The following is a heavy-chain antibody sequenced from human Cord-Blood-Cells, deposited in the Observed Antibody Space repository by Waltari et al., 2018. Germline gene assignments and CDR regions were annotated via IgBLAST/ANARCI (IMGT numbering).Heavy chain of an antibody. J-gene: IGHJ4*02. CDR2: IYYSGST. D-gene: IGHD3-22*01. Sequence: QLQLQESGPGLVKPSENLSLTCTVSGGSISSSSYYWGWIRQPPGKGLEWIGSIYYSGSTYYNPSLKSRVTISVDTSKNQFSLKLSSVTAADTAVYYCASPGADYYDSSGYLYYFDYWGQGTLVTVSS. V-gene: IGHV4-39*01. CDR1: GGSISSSSYY. CDR3: ASPGADYYDSSGYLYYFDY.